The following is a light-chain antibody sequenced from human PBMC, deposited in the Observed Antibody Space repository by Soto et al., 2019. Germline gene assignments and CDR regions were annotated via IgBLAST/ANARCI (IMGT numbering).Light chain of an antibody. CDR2: AAS. Sequence: DIQMTQSPSTLSASVGDRVTITCRTSQSISNFLNWYQQKPGKAPKVLIYAASSLQSGVSARFSGSGSGTDFTLTISSLQPEDFATYYCQQSYSTPWTVGQGTKVDSK. J-gene: IGKJ1*01. V-gene: IGKV1-39*01. CDR1: QSISNF. CDR3: QQSYSTPWT.